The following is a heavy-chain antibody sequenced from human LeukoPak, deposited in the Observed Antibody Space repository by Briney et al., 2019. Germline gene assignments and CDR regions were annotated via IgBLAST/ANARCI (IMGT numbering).Heavy chain of an antibody. CDR2: IDNSVGHI. D-gene: IGHD5-12*01. V-gene: IGHV3-11*01. J-gene: IGHJ4*02. Sequence: GGSLRLSCAASGFTLSDYYMSWIRQAPGKGLGWVAHIDNSVGHIYYRESVKGRFTISRDNSRNSLYLQMNTLRAEDTAVYYCAREGTWLHEYWGQGTLVTVSS. CDR3: AREGTWLHEY. CDR1: GFTLSDYY.